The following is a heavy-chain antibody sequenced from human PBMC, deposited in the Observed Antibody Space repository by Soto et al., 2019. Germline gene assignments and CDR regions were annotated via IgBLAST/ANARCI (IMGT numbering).Heavy chain of an antibody. D-gene: IGHD5-18*01. CDR2: IYHSGST. CDR1: GGSISSSNW. J-gene: IGHJ6*02. CDR3: ARDRPSLDTAMAWGYYYYYGMDV. Sequence: SETLSLTCAVSGGSISSSNWWSWVRQPPGKGLEWIGEIYHSGSTNYNPSLKSRVTISVDKSKNQFSLKLSSVTAADTAVYYCARDRPSLDTAMAWGYYYYYGMDVWGQGTTVTVSS. V-gene: IGHV4-4*02.